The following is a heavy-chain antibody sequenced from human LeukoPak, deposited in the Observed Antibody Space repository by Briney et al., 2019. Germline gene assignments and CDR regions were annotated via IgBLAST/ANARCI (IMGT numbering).Heavy chain of an antibody. V-gene: IGHV3-7*04. CDR1: GFTFTNYY. CDR2: IKEDGSEK. D-gene: IGHD3-10*01. J-gene: IGHJ4*02. Sequence: GGSLRLSCVVSGFTFTNYYLTWVRQAPGKGLEWVANIKEDGSEKNYVDSVKGRFTISRDSAKNTLYLQMNSLRDEDTSVYYCARAYGWGTNWPSLVYWGQGTLVTVTS. CDR3: ARAYGWGTNWPSLVY.